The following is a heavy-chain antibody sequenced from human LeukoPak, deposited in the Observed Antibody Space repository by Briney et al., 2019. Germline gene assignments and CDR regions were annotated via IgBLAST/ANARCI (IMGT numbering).Heavy chain of an antibody. J-gene: IGHJ4*02. Sequence: SETLSLTCTVSGGSVRSGSYYWSWIRQPPGKGLEWIGYIYYSGSTNYNPSLKSRVTISVDTSKNQFSLKLSSVTAADTAVYYCARDSSGYYYFDYWGQGTLVTVSS. CDR1: GGSVRSGSYY. D-gene: IGHD3-22*01. CDR3: ARDSSGYYYFDY. V-gene: IGHV4-61*01. CDR2: IYYSGST.